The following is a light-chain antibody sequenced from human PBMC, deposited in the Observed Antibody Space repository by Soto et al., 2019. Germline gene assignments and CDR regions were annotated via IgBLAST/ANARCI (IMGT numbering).Light chain of an antibody. CDR2: ATS. CDR3: QKYNSAPLT. Sequence: GDRVTITCRASQGIAPYLAWFQQKPGKVPKLLIYATSTLLSGVPSRFSGSGSGTDFTLTINSLQPEDVGTYYCQKYNSAPLTFGGGTKVEIK. CDR1: QGIAPY. J-gene: IGKJ4*01. V-gene: IGKV1-27*01.